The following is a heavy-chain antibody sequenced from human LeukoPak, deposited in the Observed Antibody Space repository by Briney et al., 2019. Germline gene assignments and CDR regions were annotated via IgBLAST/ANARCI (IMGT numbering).Heavy chain of an antibody. CDR3: ARDTSSSWSDAFDI. D-gene: IGHD6-13*01. Sequence: SVTLSLTCAVYGGSFSGYYWSWIRQAPGKGLEWIGEINHSGSTNYNPSLKSRVTISVDTSKNQFSLKLSSVTAADTAVYYCARDTSSSWSDAFDIWGQGTMVTVSS. CDR2: INHSGST. V-gene: IGHV4-34*01. J-gene: IGHJ3*02. CDR1: GGSFSGYY.